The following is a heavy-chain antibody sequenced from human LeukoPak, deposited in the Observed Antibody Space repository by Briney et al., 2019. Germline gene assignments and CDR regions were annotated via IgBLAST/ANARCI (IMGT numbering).Heavy chain of an antibody. Sequence: SGGSLRLSCAASGFTFSSYGMHWVRQAPGKGLEWVAFIRYDGSNKYYADSVKGQFTISRDNSKNTLYLQMNSLRAEDTAVYYCARDLEYISSWSACYFDYWGQGVLVTVSS. V-gene: IGHV3-30*02. CDR1: GFTFSSYG. J-gene: IGHJ4*02. CDR2: IRYDGSNK. D-gene: IGHD6-13*01. CDR3: ARDLEYISSWSACYFDY.